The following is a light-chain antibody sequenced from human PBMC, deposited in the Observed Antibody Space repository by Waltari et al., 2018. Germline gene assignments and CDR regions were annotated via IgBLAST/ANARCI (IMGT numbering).Light chain of an antibody. CDR3: QQSYSAPPWT. Sequence: DIQRTQSQSSLSASVGARSPITCRASQSISTFLNWYQQKPGRAPKVLIYAASRLLSGVPSRFSGSGFGTDFTLTISSLQPEDFATYYCQQSYSAPPWTFGQGTKVEIK. J-gene: IGKJ1*01. CDR2: AAS. V-gene: IGKV1-39*01. CDR1: QSISTF.